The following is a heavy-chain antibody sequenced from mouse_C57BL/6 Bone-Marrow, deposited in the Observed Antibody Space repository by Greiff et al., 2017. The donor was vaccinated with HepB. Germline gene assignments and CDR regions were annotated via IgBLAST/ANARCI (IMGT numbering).Heavy chain of an antibody. CDR1: GFNIKDDY. D-gene: IGHD1-1*01. V-gene: IGHV14-4*01. CDR2: IDPENGDT. CDR3: TTRDYGSSHGYFDV. Sequence: VQLQQSGAELVRPGASVKLSCTASGFNIKDDYMHWVKQRPEQGLEWIGWIDPENGDTEYASKFQGKATITADTSSNTAYLQLSSLTSEDTAVYYCTTRDYGSSHGYFDVWGTGTTVTVSS. J-gene: IGHJ1*03.